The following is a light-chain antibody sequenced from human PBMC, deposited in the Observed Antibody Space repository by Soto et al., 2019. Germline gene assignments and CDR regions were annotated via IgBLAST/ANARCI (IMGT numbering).Light chain of an antibody. CDR2: DAS. Sequence: DIQMTQSPSTLSASVGDRVTITCRASQSISSRLAWYQQKPGKATKLLIYDASSLASGVTSRFSGSGSGTEFTPTSTTLQPDEFATYYSQQYNSYSPYTFGQGTKLEIK. CDR1: QSISSR. V-gene: IGKV1-5*01. CDR3: QQYNSYSPYT. J-gene: IGKJ2*01.